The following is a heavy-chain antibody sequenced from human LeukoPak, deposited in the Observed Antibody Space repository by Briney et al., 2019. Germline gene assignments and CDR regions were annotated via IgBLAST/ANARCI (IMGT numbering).Heavy chain of an antibody. CDR2: INPSGGST. D-gene: IGHD1-26*01. J-gene: IGHJ4*02. V-gene: IGHV1-46*01. CDR3: ARARSYSSIVGATAPLGY. CDR1: GYTFTSYY. Sequence: ASVKVSCKASGYTFTSYYMHWVRQAPGQGLEWMGIINPSGGSTSYAQKFQGRVTMTRDMSTSTVYMELSSLRSEDTAVYYCARARSYSSIVGATAPLGYWGQGTLVTVSS.